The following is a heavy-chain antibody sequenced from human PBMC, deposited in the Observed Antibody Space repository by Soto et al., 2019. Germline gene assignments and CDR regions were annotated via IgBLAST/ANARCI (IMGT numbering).Heavy chain of an antibody. Sequence: GASVKVSCKASGGTFSSYAISWVRQAPGQGLEWMGGIIPIFGTANYAQKFQGRVTITVDESTSTAYMELSSLRSEDTAVYYCAREGYSSSWYPVNWFDPWGQGTLVTVSS. V-gene: IGHV1-69*13. CDR1: GGTFSSYA. J-gene: IGHJ5*02. D-gene: IGHD6-13*01. CDR3: AREGYSSSWYPVNWFDP. CDR2: IIPIFGTA.